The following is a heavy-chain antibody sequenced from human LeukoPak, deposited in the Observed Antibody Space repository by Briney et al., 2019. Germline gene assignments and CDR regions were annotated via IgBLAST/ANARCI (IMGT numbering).Heavy chain of an antibody. D-gene: IGHD3-3*01. CDR1: GFTFSSYS. J-gene: IGHJ6*03. Sequence: GGSLRLSCAASGFTFSSYSMNWVRQAPGKGLEWVSSISSSSSYIYYADSVKGRFTISRDNAKNSLYLQMNSLRAEDTAVYYCAGSYYDFRSGYFSDYYYYYMDVWGKGTTVTVSS. V-gene: IGHV3-21*01. CDR3: AGSYYDFRSGYFSDYYYYYMDV. CDR2: ISSSSSYI.